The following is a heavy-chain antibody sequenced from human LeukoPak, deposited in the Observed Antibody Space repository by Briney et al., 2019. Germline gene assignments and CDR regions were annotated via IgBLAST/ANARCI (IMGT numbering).Heavy chain of an antibody. CDR2: INAGNGNT. V-gene: IGHV1-3*01. Sequence: ASVKVSCKASGYTFTTYAIHWVRQAPGQRLEWMGWINAGNGNTKYSQKFQGRVTITRDPSASTVYMELSSLRSEDTAVYYCARGILRYFDFDYWDQGTLVTVSS. CDR3: ARGILRYFDFDY. J-gene: IGHJ4*02. D-gene: IGHD3-9*01. CDR1: GYTFTTYA.